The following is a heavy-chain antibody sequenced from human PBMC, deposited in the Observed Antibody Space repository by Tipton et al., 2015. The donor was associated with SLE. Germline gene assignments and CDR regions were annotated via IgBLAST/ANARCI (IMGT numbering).Heavy chain of an antibody. J-gene: IGHJ4*02. CDR3: ARSSSGDCYWCY. CDR2: INHSGST. CDR1: GGSISSGSYY. Sequence: TLSLTCTVSGGSISSGSYYWSWIRQPPGKGLEWIGEINHSGSTNYNPSLKSRVTISVDTSKNQFSLKLSSVTAADTAVYYCARSSSGDCYWCYWGQGTLVTVSS. D-gene: IGHD2-21*02. V-gene: IGHV4-39*07.